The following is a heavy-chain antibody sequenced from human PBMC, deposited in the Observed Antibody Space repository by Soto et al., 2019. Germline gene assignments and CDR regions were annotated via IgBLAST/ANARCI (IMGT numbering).Heavy chain of an antibody. J-gene: IGHJ4*02. CDR2: ISGSGGST. Sequence: EVQLLESGVGLVQPGGSLRLSCAASGFTFSSYAMSWVRQAPGKGLEWVSAISGSGGSTYYADSVKGRFTISRDNSKNTLDLQMNSLRAEDTAVYYCAKYGKGRQLGVNLVFDYWGQRTLVTVSS. CDR1: GFTFSSYA. V-gene: IGHV3-23*01. D-gene: IGHD5-18*01. CDR3: AKYGKGRQLGVNLVFDY.